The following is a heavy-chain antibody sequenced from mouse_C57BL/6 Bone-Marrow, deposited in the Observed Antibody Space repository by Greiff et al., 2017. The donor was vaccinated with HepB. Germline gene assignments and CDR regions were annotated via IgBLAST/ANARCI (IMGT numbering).Heavy chain of an antibody. CDR1: GYTFTSYW. D-gene: IGHD4-1*01. V-gene: IGHV1-7*01. J-gene: IGHJ4*01. Sequence: VQLQQSGAELAKPGASVKLSCKASGYTFTSYWMHWVKQRPGQGLEWIGYINPSSGYIKYNQKFKDKATLTADKSSSTAYMQLSSLTYEDSAVYYCAPPLTGPEGYAMDYWGQGTSVTVSS. CDR3: APPLTGPEGYAMDY. CDR2: INPSSGYI.